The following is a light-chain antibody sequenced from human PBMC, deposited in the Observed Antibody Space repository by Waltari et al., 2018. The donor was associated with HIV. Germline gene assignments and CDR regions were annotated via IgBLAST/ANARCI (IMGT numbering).Light chain of an antibody. J-gene: IGLJ6*01. CDR2: EVN. V-gene: IGLV2-8*01. CDR1: SNDIGPYNY. Sequence: QSALTQPPAASGSPGPSVTIPCTGTSNDIGPYNYVSRYQQHPDKAPRLLIYEVNKRPSGVPGRFSGSKSGNTASLTVSGLQAEDEADYYCSSYAGSGNLLLFGGGTKVTVL. CDR3: SSYAGSGNLLL.